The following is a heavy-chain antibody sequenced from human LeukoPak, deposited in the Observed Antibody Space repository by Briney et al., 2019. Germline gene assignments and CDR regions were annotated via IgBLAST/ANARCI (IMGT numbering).Heavy chain of an antibody. CDR1: GFSFSDYD. CDR2: ISGRSSHI. CDR3: GRAFPPLRTSSAGDL. Sequence: GGSLRLSCSASGFSFSDYDMNWVRQAPGKGLQWVSAISGRSSHIYYGESVKGRFTISRDNAKNSLYLQMDSLGVEDTAVYYCGRAFPPLRTSSAGDLWGQGTLVIVSS. D-gene: IGHD3-16*01. V-gene: IGHV3-21*01. J-gene: IGHJ1*01.